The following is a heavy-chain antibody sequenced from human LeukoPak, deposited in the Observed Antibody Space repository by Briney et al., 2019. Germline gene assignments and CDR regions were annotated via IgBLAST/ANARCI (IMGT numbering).Heavy chain of an antibody. CDR2: INPNSGGT. D-gene: IGHD3-16*02. CDR1: GYTFTGYY. V-gene: IGHV1-2*02. Sequence: ASVKVSCKASGYTFTGYYMHWVRQAPGHGLEWMGWINPNSGGTNYAQKFQGRVTMTRDTSISTAYMELSRLRSDDTAVYYCARGYDYVWGSYRPIVYFDYWGQGTLVTVSS. CDR3: ARGYDYVWGSYRPIVYFDY. J-gene: IGHJ4*02.